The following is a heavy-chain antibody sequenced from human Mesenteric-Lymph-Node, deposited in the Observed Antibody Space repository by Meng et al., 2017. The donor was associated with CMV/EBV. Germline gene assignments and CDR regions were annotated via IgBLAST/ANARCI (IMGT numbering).Heavy chain of an antibody. CDR1: GYSISSGGYY. Sequence: LRLSCNVSGYSISSGGYYWSWIRQLPGKGLEWIGYIYYSGDTYYNPSLRSRVSISLDTSKNQFSLELASLTAADTAVYYCARDGGLYTMDVWGQGTTVTVSS. CDR2: IYYSGDT. D-gene: IGHD3-10*01. J-gene: IGHJ6*02. V-gene: IGHV4-31*03. CDR3: ARDGGLYTMDV.